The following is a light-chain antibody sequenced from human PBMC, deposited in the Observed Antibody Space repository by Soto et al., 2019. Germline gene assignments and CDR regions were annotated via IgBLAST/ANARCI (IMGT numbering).Light chain of an antibody. J-gene: IGKJ1*01. Sequence: EIVLTQSPGTLSLSPGERATLSCRASQSVSSTYLAWYQHKLGQAPRLVIYGASSKASGIPDRFSGSGSGTDFTLTISRLEPEDFAVYYCQQYGSSPRSFGQGTMVEVK. V-gene: IGKV3-20*01. CDR1: QSVSSTY. CDR2: GAS. CDR3: QQYGSSPRS.